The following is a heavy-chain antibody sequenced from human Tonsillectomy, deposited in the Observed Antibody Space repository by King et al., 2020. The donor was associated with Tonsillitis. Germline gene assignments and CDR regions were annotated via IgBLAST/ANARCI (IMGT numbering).Heavy chain of an antibody. J-gene: IGHJ6*02. CDR3: ARRWVPLHYYNAMDV. CDR1: GFTFSSYT. CDR2: ISYDGSNK. Sequence: VQLVESGGGVVQPGRSLRLSCAASGFTFSSYTMHWVRQAPGKGLEWVAVISYDGSNKYYADSVKGRFTISRDNSKNTLYLQMNSLRAEDTAVYYCARRWVPLHYYNAMDVWGQGTTVTVSS. D-gene: IGHD3-16*01. V-gene: IGHV3-30-3*01.